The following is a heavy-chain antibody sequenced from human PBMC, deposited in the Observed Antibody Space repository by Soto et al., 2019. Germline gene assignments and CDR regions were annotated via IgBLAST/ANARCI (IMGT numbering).Heavy chain of an antibody. J-gene: IGHJ4*02. Sequence: SETLSLTCAVYGGSFSGYYWSWIRQPPGKGLEWIGEINHSGSTNYNPSLKSRVTISVDTSKNQFSLKLSSVTAADTAVYYCASNLGITIFGVAPSWGRGTLVTVSS. CDR1: GGSFSGYY. D-gene: IGHD3-3*01. CDR2: INHSGST. CDR3: ASNLGITIFGVAPS. V-gene: IGHV4-34*01.